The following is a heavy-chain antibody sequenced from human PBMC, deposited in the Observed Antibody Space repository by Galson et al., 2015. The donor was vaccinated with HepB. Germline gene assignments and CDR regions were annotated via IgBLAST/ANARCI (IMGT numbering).Heavy chain of an antibody. V-gene: IGHV6-1*01. D-gene: IGHD6-19*01. Sequence: CAISGDSVSSNSAAWNWIRQSPSRGLEWLGRTYYRSKLYNDYAVSVKSRITINPDTSKNQFSLQLNSVTPEDTAVYYCARVNSSGWYAPNAFDIWGQGTMVTVSS. CDR2: TYYRSKLYN. CDR3: ARVNSSGWYAPNAFDI. CDR1: GDSVSSNSAA. J-gene: IGHJ3*02.